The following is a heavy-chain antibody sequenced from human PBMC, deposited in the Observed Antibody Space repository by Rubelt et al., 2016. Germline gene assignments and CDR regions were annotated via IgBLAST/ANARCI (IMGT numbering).Heavy chain of an antibody. CDR1: GGSFSGYY. J-gene: IGHJ6*03. CDR2: INNGGST. V-gene: IGHV4-34*01. CDR3: ARGHPSRRHMDV. Sequence: QVQLQLWGAGLLKPSETLSLTCVVSGGSFSGYYWSWIRQHPGGGLEWLGEINNGGSTNYKPSLQSRDTITVDASQNQFSPKLRSVTAADTAVYYCARGHPSRRHMDVWGKGTTVTVSS.